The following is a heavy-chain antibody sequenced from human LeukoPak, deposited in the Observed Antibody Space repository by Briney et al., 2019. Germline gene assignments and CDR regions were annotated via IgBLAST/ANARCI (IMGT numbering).Heavy chain of an antibody. D-gene: IGHD2-21*02. CDR3: ARAYCGGDCYSAGYNWFDP. J-gene: IGHJ5*02. Sequence: GGSLRPSCAASGFTFSSYAMSWVRQAPGKGLEWVSAISGSGGSTYYADSVKGRFTISRDNSKNTLYLQMNSLRAEDTAVYYCARAYCGGDCYSAGYNWFDPWGQGTLVTVSS. CDR2: ISGSGGST. CDR1: GFTFSSYA. V-gene: IGHV3-23*01.